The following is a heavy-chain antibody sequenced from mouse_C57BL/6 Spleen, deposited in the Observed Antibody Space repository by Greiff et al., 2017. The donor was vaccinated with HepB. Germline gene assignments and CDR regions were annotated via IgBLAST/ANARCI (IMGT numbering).Heavy chain of an antibody. CDR1: GYTFTSYW. J-gene: IGHJ4*01. V-gene: IGHV1-55*01. Sequence: QVQLQQPGAELVKPGASVKMSCKASGYTFTSYWITWVKQRPGQGLEWIGDIYPGSGSTNYNEKFKSKATLTVDTSSITAYMQLSSLTSEDSAVYYCAIPCTTVVAHYYAMDYWGQGTSVTVSS. CDR3: AIPCTTVVAHYYAMDY. CDR2: IYPGSGST. D-gene: IGHD1-1*01.